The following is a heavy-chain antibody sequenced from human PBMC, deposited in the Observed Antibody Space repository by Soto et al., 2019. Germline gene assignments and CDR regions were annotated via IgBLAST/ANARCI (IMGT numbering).Heavy chain of an antibody. D-gene: IGHD3-3*01. CDR2: IYYSGST. CDR1: GGSISSSSYY. Sequence: SETLSLTCTVSGGSISSSSYYWGWIRQPPGKGLEWIGSIYYSGSTYYNPSLKSRVTISVDTSKNQFSLKLSSVTAADTAVYYWAGRSRSWSGYSGRFDYWGQGTLVTVSS. J-gene: IGHJ4*02. CDR3: AGRSRSWSGYSGRFDY. V-gene: IGHV4-39*01.